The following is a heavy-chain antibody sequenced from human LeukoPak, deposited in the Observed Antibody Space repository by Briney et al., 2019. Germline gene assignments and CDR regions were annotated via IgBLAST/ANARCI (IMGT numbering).Heavy chain of an antibody. J-gene: IGHJ5*02. Sequence: ASVKVSCKASGYTLTGDYMHWVRQAPGQGLEWMGWIDPNSGGTNYAQKFQGRVTMTRDTSISTTYMELSRLTSDDTAVYYCARQWNGWFDPWGQGTLVTVSS. V-gene: IGHV1-2*02. D-gene: IGHD1-1*01. CDR2: IDPNSGGT. CDR3: ARQWNGWFDP. CDR1: GYTLTGDY.